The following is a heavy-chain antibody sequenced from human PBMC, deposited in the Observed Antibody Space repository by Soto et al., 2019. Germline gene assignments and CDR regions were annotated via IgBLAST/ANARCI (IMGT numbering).Heavy chain of an antibody. CDR3: ARRMVYARGNWFDP. Sequence: QVQLQESGPGLVKPSQTLSLTCTVSGGSISSGGYYWSWIRQHPGKGLEWIGYIYYSGSTYYNPSLQSRVTXXVXTXXNQFSLKLSSVTAADTAVYYCARRMVYARGNWFDPWGQGTLVTVSS. J-gene: IGHJ5*02. CDR1: GGSISSGGYY. D-gene: IGHD2-8*01. CDR2: IYYSGST. V-gene: IGHV4-31*03.